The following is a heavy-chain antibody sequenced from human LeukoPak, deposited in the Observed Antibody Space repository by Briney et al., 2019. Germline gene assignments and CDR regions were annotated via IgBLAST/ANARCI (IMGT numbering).Heavy chain of an antibody. Sequence: GGSLRLSCAASGFTFSSYGMHWVRQAPGKGLEWVAVVSYDGRNKYYADSVKGRFTISRDNSKNTLYLQMNSLRAEDTAVYYCAKTGGLGYCSSTSCYTAYYYYYGMDVWGQGTTVTVSS. J-gene: IGHJ6*02. D-gene: IGHD2-2*02. CDR2: VSYDGRNK. V-gene: IGHV3-30*18. CDR1: GFTFSSYG. CDR3: AKTGGLGYCSSTSCYTAYYYYYGMDV.